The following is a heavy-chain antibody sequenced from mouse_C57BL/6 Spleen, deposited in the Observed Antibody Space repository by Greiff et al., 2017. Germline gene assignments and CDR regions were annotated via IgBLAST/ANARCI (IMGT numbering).Heavy chain of an antibody. CDR3: ARAYDGFAY. CDR2: IDPSDSYT. D-gene: IGHD2-14*01. Sequence: QVQLQQPGAELVMPGASVKLSCKASGYTFTSYWMHWVKQRPGQGLEWIGEIDPSDSYTNYNQKFKCKSTLTVDKSSSTAYMQLSSLTSEDSAVYYCARAYDGFAYWVQGTLVTVSA. J-gene: IGHJ3*01. V-gene: IGHV1-69*01. CDR1: GYTFTSYW.